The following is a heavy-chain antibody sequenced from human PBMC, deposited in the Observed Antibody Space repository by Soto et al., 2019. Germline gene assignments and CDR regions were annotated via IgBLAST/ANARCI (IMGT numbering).Heavy chain of an antibody. D-gene: IGHD2-21*01. CDR3: AGIGEDVYYGMDV. Sequence: SETLSLTCSVSGGSMRSYYWNWLRQPAGKGLEWIGRIYSRGDTNYNPPVKSRVTMSVDTSKNEFSLRLNSVTAADTAVYYCAGIGEDVYYGMDVWGQGTTVTVSS. CDR2: IYSRGDT. V-gene: IGHV4-4*07. J-gene: IGHJ6*02. CDR1: GGSMRSYY.